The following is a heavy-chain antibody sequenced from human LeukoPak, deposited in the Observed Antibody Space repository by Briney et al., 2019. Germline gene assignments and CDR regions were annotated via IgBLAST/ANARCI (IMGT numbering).Heavy chain of an antibody. CDR3: AKGRDYYGSGPTGYDY. CDR2: ISGSGGST. J-gene: IGHJ4*02. D-gene: IGHD3-10*01. Sequence: SGGSLRLSCAASGFTFSNYAMSWVRHAPGKGLEWASAISGSGGSTYYEDSVKGRFTISRDYSKNTLYLQMHSLRAEDTAVYYCAKGRDYYGSGPTGYDYWGQGTLVTVSS. V-gene: IGHV3-23*01. CDR1: GFTFSNYA.